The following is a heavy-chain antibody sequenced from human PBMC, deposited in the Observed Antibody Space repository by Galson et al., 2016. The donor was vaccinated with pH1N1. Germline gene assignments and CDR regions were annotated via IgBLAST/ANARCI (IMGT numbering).Heavy chain of an antibody. CDR3: ARMSSGYNTIDS. J-gene: IGHJ4*02. Sequence: INYAFSWVRQAPGKGLEWMGGIIPILGAPNYAQNFQGRVTISTDKSTTTAYMELTGLTSGDTAIYYCARMSSGYNTIDSWGQGTLITVSS. V-gene: IGHV1-69*05. CDR2: IIPILGAP. CDR1: INYA. D-gene: IGHD6-25*01.